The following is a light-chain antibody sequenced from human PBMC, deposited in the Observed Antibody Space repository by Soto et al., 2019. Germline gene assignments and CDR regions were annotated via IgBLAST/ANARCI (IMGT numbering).Light chain of an antibody. CDR3: QQYNSWPLT. V-gene: IGKV4-1*01. CDR2: WAS. Sequence: DIVMTQSPDSLAVSLGERATINCKSSQNVLKSSNNKNYLAWYQQKPGQPPKLLIYWASTRESGVPDRFSGGGSGTDFTLTISSLQSEDFAVYYCQQYNSWPLTFGGGTKVDIK. J-gene: IGKJ4*01. CDR1: QNVLKSSNNKNY.